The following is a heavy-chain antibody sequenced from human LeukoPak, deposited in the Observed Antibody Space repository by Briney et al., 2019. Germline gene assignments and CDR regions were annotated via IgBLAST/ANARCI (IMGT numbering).Heavy chain of an antibody. V-gene: IGHV3-53*01. Sequence: GGSLRLSCAASGFTVSSNYMSWVRQAPGKGPEWVSVIYSGGSTYYADSVKGRFTISRDNSKNTLYLQMNSLRAEDTAVYYCARGGRVRGEGWFDPWGQGTLVTVSS. CDR3: ARGGRVRGEGWFDP. CDR2: IYSGGST. J-gene: IGHJ5*02. CDR1: GFTVSSNY. D-gene: IGHD3-10*01.